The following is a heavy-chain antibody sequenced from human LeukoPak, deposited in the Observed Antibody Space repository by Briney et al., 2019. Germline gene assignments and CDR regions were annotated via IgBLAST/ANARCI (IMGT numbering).Heavy chain of an antibody. J-gene: IGHJ4*02. D-gene: IGHD6-6*01. V-gene: IGHV4-59*08. Sequence: PSETLSLTCTVSGGSISRYYWSWIRQSPGKGLEWIGYIHYSGSTNYNPSLKSRVTISVDRSKNELSLKLSSATAADTAVYYCARHGIAERPEEFDYRGQGTLVTVSS. CDR1: GGSISRYY. CDR2: IHYSGST. CDR3: ARHGIAERPEEFDY.